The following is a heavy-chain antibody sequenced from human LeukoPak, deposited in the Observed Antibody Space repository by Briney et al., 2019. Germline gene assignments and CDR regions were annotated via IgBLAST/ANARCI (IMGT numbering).Heavy chain of an antibody. CDR1: GYTFTTYA. Sequence: ASVKVSCKASGYTFTTYAMHWVRQAPGQRLEGMGWINAGNGNTQYSQKFQGRVTITRDTSASTAYMELSSLRSEDTAVYYCARREDIVVVVAATDPQPDFDYWGQGTLVTVSS. CDR3: ARREDIVVVVAATDPQPDFDY. D-gene: IGHD2-15*01. CDR2: INAGNGNT. J-gene: IGHJ4*02. V-gene: IGHV1-3*01.